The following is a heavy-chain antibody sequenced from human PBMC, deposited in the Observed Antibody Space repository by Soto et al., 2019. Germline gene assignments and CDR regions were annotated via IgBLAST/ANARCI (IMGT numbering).Heavy chain of an antibody. CDR1: GFTFSSYG. V-gene: IGHV3-33*01. CDR3: ARAYYDFWSGYLDYYYYGMDV. CDR2: IWYDGSNK. J-gene: IGHJ6*02. Sequence: QVQLVESGGGVVQPGRSLRLSCAASGFTFSSYGMHWVRQAPGKGLEWVAVIWYDGSNKYYADSVKGRFTISRDNSKNTLYLQMNGLRAEDTAVYYCARAYYDFWSGYLDYYYYGMDVWGQGTTVTVSS. D-gene: IGHD3-3*01.